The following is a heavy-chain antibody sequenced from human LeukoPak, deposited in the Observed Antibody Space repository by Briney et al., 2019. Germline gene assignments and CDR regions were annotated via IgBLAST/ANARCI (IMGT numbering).Heavy chain of an antibody. D-gene: IGHD6-13*01. Sequence: QTGGSLRLSCAASGFTFDDYAMHWVRQAPGKGLEWVSPISGSGGSTYYADSVKGRFTVSRDNSKNTLYLQMDSLRAEDTAVYYCAKSPTGSSWPSIDYWGQGTLVTVSS. J-gene: IGHJ4*02. V-gene: IGHV3-23*01. CDR1: GFTFDDYA. CDR2: ISGSGGST. CDR3: AKSPTGSSWPSIDY.